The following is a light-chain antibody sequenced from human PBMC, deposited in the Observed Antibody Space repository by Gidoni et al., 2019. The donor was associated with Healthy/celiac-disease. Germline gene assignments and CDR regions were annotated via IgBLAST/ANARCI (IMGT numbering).Light chain of an antibody. CDR1: PSVLYRSNNKNS. CDR2: WAS. J-gene: IGKJ1*01. CDR3: QQYYSTPQT. V-gene: IGKV4-1*01. Sequence: DIVMTQTPDSLAVSLGGRATIHCKTSPSVLYRSNNKNSLAWYQQKPGQPPKLLICWASTREAGVPDRFGGSGSGKDFTITSSRLQDEDVAVYYCQQYYSTPQTFGQGTKVEIK.